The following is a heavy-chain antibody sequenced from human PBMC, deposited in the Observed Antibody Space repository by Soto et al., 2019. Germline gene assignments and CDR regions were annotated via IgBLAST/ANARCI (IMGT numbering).Heavy chain of an antibody. CDR1: GFTFSRYP. V-gene: IGHV3-23*01. CDR3: ANAGYCSSTRCRYYYGMDD. D-gene: IGHD2-2*01. CDR2: FSGSGGST. J-gene: IGHJ6*02. Sequence: GGSLRLSCAASGFTFSRYPMSWVRQAPGKGLEWVSAFSGSGGSTYYADPVKGRFTFSRDNSMNKLYLQMCSLRAEDTAVYYCANAGYCSSTRCRYYYGMDDWVQGRTGTV.